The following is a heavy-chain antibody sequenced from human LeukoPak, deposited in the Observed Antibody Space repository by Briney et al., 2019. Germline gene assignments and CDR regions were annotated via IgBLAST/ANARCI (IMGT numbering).Heavy chain of an antibody. J-gene: IGHJ4*02. Sequence: GGSLRLSCAASGFTVSSNYMSWVRQAPGKGLEWVSAITGDGSSTYNADSVKGRFTVSRDNSKNTLYLQMNSLRAEDTATYYCAKARIVVVTALDYWGQGTLVIVSS. V-gene: IGHV3-23*01. D-gene: IGHD2-21*02. CDR1: GFTVSSNY. CDR2: ITGDGSST. CDR3: AKARIVVVTALDY.